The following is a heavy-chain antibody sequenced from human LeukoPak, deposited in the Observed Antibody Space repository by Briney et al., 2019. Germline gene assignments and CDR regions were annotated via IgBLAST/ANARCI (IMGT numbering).Heavy chain of an antibody. Sequence: PGRSLRLSCAASGFTFSSYAMHWVRQAPGKGLEWVSGISPSGDILYYADSVKGQFTISRDNSKNTLYLQMNSLRAEDTAVYYCAREAEYQLPHFDYWGQGTLVTVSS. D-gene: IGHD2-2*01. CDR2: ISPSGDIL. CDR1: GFTFSSYA. CDR3: AREAEYQLPHFDY. V-gene: IGHV3-23*01. J-gene: IGHJ4*02.